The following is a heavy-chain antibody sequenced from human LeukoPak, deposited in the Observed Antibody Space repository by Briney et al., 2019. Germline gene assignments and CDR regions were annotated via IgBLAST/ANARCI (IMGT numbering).Heavy chain of an antibody. D-gene: IGHD3-10*01. V-gene: IGHV3-7*03. J-gene: IGHJ6*02. CDR3: ARLGSYYDMDV. CDR1: KFTLSDFW. Sequence: GGSLRLSCAASKFTLSDFWMSWVRQAPGKGLEWVANINQDGSDKNYVDSVKGRFTISRDNSKNTLYLQMNSLRAEDTAVYYCARLGSYYDMDVWGPGTTVTVSS. CDR2: INQDGSDK.